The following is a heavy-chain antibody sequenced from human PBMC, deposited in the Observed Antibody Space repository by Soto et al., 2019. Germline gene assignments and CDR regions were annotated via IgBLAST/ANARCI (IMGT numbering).Heavy chain of an antibody. CDR1: GGSISSGDYY. CDR2: IFYSGGT. CDR3: ARARRTNGLIFDY. J-gene: IGHJ4*02. V-gene: IGHV4-31*03. Sequence: SETLSLTCTVSGGSISSGDYYWSWIRQHPGKGLEWIGSIFYSGGTYYHPSLKSRLTISVDTSKNQFYLKLSSVTAADTAVYYCARARRTNGLIFDYWGQGTLVTVSS. D-gene: IGHD2-8*01.